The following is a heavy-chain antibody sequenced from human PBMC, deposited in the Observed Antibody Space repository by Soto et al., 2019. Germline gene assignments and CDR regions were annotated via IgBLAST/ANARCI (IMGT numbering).Heavy chain of an antibody. J-gene: IGHJ2*01. CDR1: GGTFSSYA. V-gene: IGHV1-69*13. CDR2: IIPIFGTA. D-gene: IGHD3-22*01. Sequence: GASVKVSCKASGGTFSSYAISRVRQAPGQGLEWMGGIIPIFGTANYAQKFQGRVTITADESTSTAYMELSSLRSEDTAVYYCARDPTPYYYDSSGYYYSRGLNWYFDLWGRGTLVTVSS. CDR3: ARDPTPYYYDSSGYYYSRGLNWYFDL.